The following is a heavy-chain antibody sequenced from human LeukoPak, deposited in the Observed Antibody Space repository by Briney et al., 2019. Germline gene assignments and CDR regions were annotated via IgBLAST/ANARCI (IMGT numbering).Heavy chain of an antibody. J-gene: IGHJ4*02. CDR3: ARSAAYCGGDCYWDSGDY. Sequence: GGSLRLSCTASGFTFRSYGMHWVRQAPGKGLEWVAFVRNGGSNEYYTDSVKGRFTISRDNSKNTLALQMNSLRAEDTAVYYCARSAAYCGGDCYWDSGDYWGQGTLVTVSS. CDR2: VRNGGSNE. CDR1: GFTFRSYG. D-gene: IGHD2-21*02. V-gene: IGHV3-30*02.